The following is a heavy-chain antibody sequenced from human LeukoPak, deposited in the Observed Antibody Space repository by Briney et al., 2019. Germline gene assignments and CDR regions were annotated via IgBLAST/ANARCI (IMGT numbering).Heavy chain of an antibody. CDR1: GGSISTYY. D-gene: IGHD3-3*01. CDR2: IYYTGST. Sequence: SETLSLTCIVSGGSISTYYWSWIRQPPGKGLEWIGHIYYTGSTNYNPSLKSRVTISLDTSKNQFSLKLSSVTAADTAVYYCTRSLGVVIHGGMDVWGQGTTVTVSS. J-gene: IGHJ6*02. CDR3: TRSLGVVIHGGMDV. V-gene: IGHV4-59*01.